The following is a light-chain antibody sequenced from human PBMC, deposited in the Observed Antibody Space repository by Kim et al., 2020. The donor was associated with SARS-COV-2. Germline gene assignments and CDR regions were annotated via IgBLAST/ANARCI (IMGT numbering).Light chain of an antibody. CDR3: QQYQDLPLT. V-gene: IGKV1-33*01. CDR1: QDIYDS. Sequence: VGDRVPITCQASQDIYDSLQWDQQKPGKAPSLLIYDASNLESGVPSRFSGSGSGTDFTFTISSLQPEDIATYYCQQYQDLPLTFGGGTKVDIK. J-gene: IGKJ4*01. CDR2: DAS.